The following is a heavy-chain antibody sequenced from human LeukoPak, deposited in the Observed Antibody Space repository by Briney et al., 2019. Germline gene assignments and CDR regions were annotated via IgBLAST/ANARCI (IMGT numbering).Heavy chain of an antibody. V-gene: IGHV4-59*08. CDR1: GASIRNYY. CDR3: ARPYSSGWRGGFGY. CDR2: IYYSRST. Sequence: SETLSLTCTVSGASIRNYYWSWIRQSPGKGLEWIGYIYYSRSTNYNPSLESRVAMSVDTSKNQFSLKLSSVTAADTAVYYCARPYSSGWRGGFGYWGQGTLVTVSA. J-gene: IGHJ4*02. D-gene: IGHD6-19*01.